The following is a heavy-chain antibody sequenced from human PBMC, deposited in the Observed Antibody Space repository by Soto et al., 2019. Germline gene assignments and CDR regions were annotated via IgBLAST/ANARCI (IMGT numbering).Heavy chain of an antibody. CDR3: AREHYGSSAWFDP. CDR1: GYTFPSYD. V-gene: IGHV1-8*01. Sequence: QVQLVQSGAEVKKPGASVKVSCKASGYTFPSYDINWVRQATGQGLEWMGWMNPNSGNTGYAQKFQGRVTXTXKXXISTAYMELSSLRSEDTAVYYCAREHYGSSAWFDPWGQGTLVTVSS. D-gene: IGHD2-15*01. J-gene: IGHJ5*02. CDR2: MNPNSGNT.